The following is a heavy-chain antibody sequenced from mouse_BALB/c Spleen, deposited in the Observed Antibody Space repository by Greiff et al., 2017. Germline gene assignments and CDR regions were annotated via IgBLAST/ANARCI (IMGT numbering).Heavy chain of an antibody. Sequence: EVQGVESGGGLVNLGGSLKPSCAASGSTFGSNAMSWVRQSPEKRLEGSAEISSGGSYTYYPDTVTGRFTIPRDNAKNTLYLEMSSLRSEDTAMYYCARGGRSYAMDYWGQGTSVTVSS. CDR2: ISSGGSYT. V-gene: IGHV5-9-4*01. CDR3: ARGGRSYAMDY. J-gene: IGHJ4*01. CDR1: GSTFGSNA. D-gene: IGHD3-3*01.